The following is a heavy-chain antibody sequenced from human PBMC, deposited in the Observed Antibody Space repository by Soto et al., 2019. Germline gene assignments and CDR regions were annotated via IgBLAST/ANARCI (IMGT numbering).Heavy chain of an antibody. CDR2: INHSGST. J-gene: IGHJ4*02. V-gene: IGHV4-34*01. CDR1: GGSFSGYY. CDR3: ARGDFRLRNDY. Sequence: KASETLSLTCAVYGGSFSGYYWSWIRQPPGKGLEWIGEINHSGSTNYNPSLKSRVTISVDTSKNQFSLKLSSVTAADTAVYYCARGDFRLRNDYWGQGTLVTVSS. D-gene: IGHD5-12*01.